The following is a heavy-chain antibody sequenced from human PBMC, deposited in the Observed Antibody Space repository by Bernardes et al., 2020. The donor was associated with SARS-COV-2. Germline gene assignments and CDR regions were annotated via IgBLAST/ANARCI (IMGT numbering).Heavy chain of an antibody. J-gene: IGHJ4*02. V-gene: IGHV4-39*01. Sequence: SETLSLTCAVSGDSISSTSYYWGWIRQPPGKGLEWIGNIFYDGITYYNPSLKSRVTISVDTSKNQFSLKLSSVTAADTAVYYCARVGSGTYPPDFDYWGQGTLVTVSS. CDR1: GDSISSTSYY. D-gene: IGHD3-3*01. CDR2: IFYDGIT. CDR3: ARVGSGTYPPDFDY.